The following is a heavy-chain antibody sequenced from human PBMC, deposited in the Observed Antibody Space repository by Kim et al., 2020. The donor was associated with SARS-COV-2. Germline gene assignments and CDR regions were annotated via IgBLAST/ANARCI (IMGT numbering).Heavy chain of an antibody. D-gene: IGHD3-22*01. CDR3: AKPMGYDSSGYLFDY. V-gene: IGHV3-30*02. Sequence: SVKGRVTISRDNSKNTLYLQMNSLRAEDTAVYYCAKPMGYDSSGYLFDYWGQGTLVTVSS. J-gene: IGHJ4*02.